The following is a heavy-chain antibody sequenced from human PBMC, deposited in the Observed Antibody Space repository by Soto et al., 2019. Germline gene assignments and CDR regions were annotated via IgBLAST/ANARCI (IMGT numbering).Heavy chain of an antibody. CDR3: ARDLGVHSSGWHGEGDYYYYGMDV. J-gene: IGHJ6*02. Sequence: QVQLVQSGAEVKKPGSSVKVSCKASGGTFSSYAISRVRQAPGQGLEWMGGIIPIFGTANYAQKFQGRVTITADKSTSTAYMELSSLRSEDTAVYYCARDLGVHSSGWHGEGDYYYYGMDVWGQGTTVTVSS. CDR1: GGTFSSYA. CDR2: IIPIFGTA. V-gene: IGHV1-69*06. D-gene: IGHD6-19*01.